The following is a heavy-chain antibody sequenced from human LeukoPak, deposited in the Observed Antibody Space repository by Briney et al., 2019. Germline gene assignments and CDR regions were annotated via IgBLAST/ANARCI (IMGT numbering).Heavy chain of an antibody. CDR2: IYYSGST. CDR3: ARAPRYCSSTSCHWGWFDP. CDR1: GGSISSYY. V-gene: IGHV4-59*12. J-gene: IGHJ5*02. D-gene: IGHD2-2*01. Sequence: SETLSLTCTVSGGSISSYYWSWIRQPPGKGLEWIGYIYYSGSTYYNPSLKSRVTISVDTSKNQFSLKLSSVTAADTAVYYCARAPRYCSSTSCHWGWFDPWGQGTLVTVSS.